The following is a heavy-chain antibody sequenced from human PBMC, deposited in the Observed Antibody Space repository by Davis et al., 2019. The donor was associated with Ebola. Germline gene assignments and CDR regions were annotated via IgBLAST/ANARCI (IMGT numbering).Heavy chain of an antibody. CDR1: GFTFSGSA. Sequence: GGSLRLSCAASGFTFSGSAIHWVRQASGKGLGWVGRIRSKANSYVTEYAASVKGRFTISRDDSKNTAYLQMNSLKTEDTAVYYCTSFDYGDKIDYWGQGTLVTVSS. CDR2: IRSKANSYVT. V-gene: IGHV3-73*01. CDR3: TSFDYGDKIDY. D-gene: IGHD4-17*01. J-gene: IGHJ4*02.